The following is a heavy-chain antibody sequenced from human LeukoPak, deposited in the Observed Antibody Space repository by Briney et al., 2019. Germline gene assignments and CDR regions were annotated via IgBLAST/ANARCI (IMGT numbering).Heavy chain of an antibody. V-gene: IGHV4-31*03. J-gene: IGHJ6*03. CDR3: ARLRPVDFWLYYYYMDV. Sequence: PSQTLSLTCTVSGGSISSGGYYWSWIRQHPGKGLEWIGYIYYSGSTNYNPSLKSRVTISIDTSKNQFSLKLSSVTAADTAVYYCARLRPVDFWLYYYYMDVWGKGTTVTVSS. D-gene: IGHD3/OR15-3a*01. CDR1: GGSISSGGYY. CDR2: IYYSGST.